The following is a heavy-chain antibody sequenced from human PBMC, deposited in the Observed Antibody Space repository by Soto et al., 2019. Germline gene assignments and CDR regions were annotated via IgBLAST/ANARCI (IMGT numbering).Heavy chain of an antibody. CDR2: ISTDSSRA. CDR1: GFTFNTFE. CDR3: VKGWWLAF. Sequence: EVQLLESGGGLVQPGGSLRLSCAASGFTFNTFEMSWVRQAPGRGLEWVSFISTDSSRAYYADAVKGRFTISRDNSKHPLYFQMNSLTAEETAVYACVKGWWLAFWGQGTLVTVSS. J-gene: IGHJ4*02. D-gene: IGHD2-21*01. V-gene: IGHV3-23*01.